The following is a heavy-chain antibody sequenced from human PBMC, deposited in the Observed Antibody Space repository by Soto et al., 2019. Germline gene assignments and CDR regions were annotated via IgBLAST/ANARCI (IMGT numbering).Heavy chain of an antibody. CDR2: ISGSGGST. Sequence: EVQLLESGGGLVQPGGSLRLSCAASGFTFSSYAMSWVRQAPGKGLEWVSAISGSGGSTYYADSVKGRFTISRDNSKNTLYLQMNSLRAEDTAVYYCAKDQRFLEWSSPEYYFDYWCQGTLVTVSS. CDR3: AKDQRFLEWSSPEYYFDY. D-gene: IGHD3-3*01. J-gene: IGHJ4*02. V-gene: IGHV3-23*01. CDR1: GFTFSSYA.